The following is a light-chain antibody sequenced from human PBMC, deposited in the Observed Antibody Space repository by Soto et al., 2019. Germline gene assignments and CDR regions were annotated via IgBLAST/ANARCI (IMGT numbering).Light chain of an antibody. CDR1: QDIKNY. J-gene: IGKJ4*01. CDR3: QQYDNLPLT. V-gene: IGKV1-33*01. Sequence: DIQMTQSPSSLSASVGDRVTITCQASQDIKNYLNWYQQKSGKAPKLLIYEASDLETGVPSKFSGSGSGTDFTFTINSLQPEDIATYYCQQYDNLPLTFGGGTKVDIK. CDR2: EAS.